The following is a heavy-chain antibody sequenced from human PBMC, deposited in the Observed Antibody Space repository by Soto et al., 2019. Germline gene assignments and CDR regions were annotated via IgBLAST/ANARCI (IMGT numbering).Heavy chain of an antibody. CDR1: GGSISSTDHY. D-gene: IGHD6-13*01. J-gene: IGHJ4*02. CDR2: IYFAGST. Sequence: NPSETLSLTCTVSGGSISSTDHYWGWVRQPPGKGLEWLGSIYFAGSTFHNPALKSRATISVDTSRNQFSLRLATVTASDTAVYYCASQYSSSWYVGPLNYWGQGILVTVSS. V-gene: IGHV4-39*01. CDR3: ASQYSSSWYVGPLNY.